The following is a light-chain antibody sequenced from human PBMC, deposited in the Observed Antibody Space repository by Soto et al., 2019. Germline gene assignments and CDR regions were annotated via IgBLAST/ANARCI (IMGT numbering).Light chain of an antibody. CDR3: QQYNSYSIT. V-gene: IGKV1-5*01. J-gene: IGKJ5*01. CDR2: DAS. Sequence: DIQMTQSPSTLYESVGDRVTITCRASQSISSWLAWYQQKPGKAPKLLIYDASSLESGVPSRFSGSGSETEFTLTISSLQPDDFATYYCQQYNSYSITFGQGTRLEIK. CDR1: QSISSW.